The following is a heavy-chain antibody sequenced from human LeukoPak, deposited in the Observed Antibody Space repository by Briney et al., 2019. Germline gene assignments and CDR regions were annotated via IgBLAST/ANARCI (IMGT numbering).Heavy chain of an antibody. CDR2: IYSGGST. Sequence: GGSLRLSCAASGFTVSSNYMSWVRQAPGKGLEWVSVIYSGGSTYYADSVKGRFTISRDNSKNTLYLQMNSLRAEDTAVYYCATGSSGYLFDYWGQGTLVTVSS. CDR3: ATGSSGYLFDY. J-gene: IGHJ4*02. CDR1: GFTVSSNY. D-gene: IGHD3-22*01. V-gene: IGHV3-66*01.